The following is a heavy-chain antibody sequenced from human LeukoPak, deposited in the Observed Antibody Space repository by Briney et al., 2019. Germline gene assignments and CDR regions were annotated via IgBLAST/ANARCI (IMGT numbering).Heavy chain of an antibody. Sequence: QPGGSLRLSCAASGFTVSSNYMSWVRQAPGKGLEWVSAIYSGGSTYYADSVKGRFTISRDNSKNTLYLQMNSLRAEDTAVYYCARTSSSSWENWFDPWGQGTLVTVSS. CDR1: GFTVSSNY. V-gene: IGHV3-53*01. D-gene: IGHD6-13*01. J-gene: IGHJ5*02. CDR2: IYSGGST. CDR3: ARTSSSSWENWFDP.